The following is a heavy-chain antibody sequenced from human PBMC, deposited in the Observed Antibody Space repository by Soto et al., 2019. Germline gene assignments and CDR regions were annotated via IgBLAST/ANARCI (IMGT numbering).Heavy chain of an antibody. CDR3: ARGRIAVAGGGCRHYYYGMDV. Sequence: QVQLVQSGAEVKKPGASVKVSCKASGYTFTSYDINWVRQATGQGLEWMGWMTPNSGNTGYAQKFQGRVTMTRNTSRSTAYRERSSLRAEDTAVYYCARGRIAVAGGGCRHYYYGMDVWGQGTTVTVSS. D-gene: IGHD6-19*01. CDR1: GYTFTSYD. CDR2: MTPNSGNT. V-gene: IGHV1-8*01. J-gene: IGHJ6*02.